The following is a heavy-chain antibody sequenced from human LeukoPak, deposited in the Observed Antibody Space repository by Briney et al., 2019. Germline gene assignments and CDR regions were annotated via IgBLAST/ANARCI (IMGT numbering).Heavy chain of an antibody. D-gene: IGHD3-9*01. J-gene: IGHJ5*02. V-gene: IGHV3-23*01. Sequence: PGGSLRLSCAVSGLTFSRYAMSWVRQAPGKGLEWVSAISESGSGTYYADSVKGRFTISRDNSKNTLYLQMNSLRAEDTAVYYFAGADNDILPPAWFDPWGKGPLVPVPS. CDR1: GLTFSRYA. CDR2: ISESGSGT. CDR3: AGADNDILPPAWFDP.